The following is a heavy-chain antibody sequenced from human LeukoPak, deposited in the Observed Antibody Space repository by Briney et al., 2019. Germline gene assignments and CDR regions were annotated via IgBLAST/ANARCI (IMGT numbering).Heavy chain of an antibody. CDR2: IIPIFGTA. CDR3: AREWGYDFWSGYYTNAFDI. Sequence: SVKVSCKASGGTFSSYAISWVRQAPGHGLEWMGGIIPIFGTANYAQKFQGRVTITADESTSTAYMELSSLRSEDTAVYYCAREWGYDFWSGYYTNAFDIWGQGTMVTVSS. CDR1: GGTFSSYA. J-gene: IGHJ3*02. V-gene: IGHV1-69*13. D-gene: IGHD3-3*01.